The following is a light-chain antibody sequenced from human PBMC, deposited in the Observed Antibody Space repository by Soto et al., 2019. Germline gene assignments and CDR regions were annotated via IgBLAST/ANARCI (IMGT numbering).Light chain of an antibody. J-gene: IGKJ5*01. Sequence: DMQLTQSPSFLSASVGDRVTIACRASQGIKSYLAWYQQKPGKAPKLLIYPASTLDSGVPSRFSGSGSGTEFTLTISSLQPEDFATYHCQQVNDYPITFGRGTRLEIK. CDR2: PAS. CDR3: QQVNDYPIT. CDR1: QGIKSY. V-gene: IGKV1-9*01.